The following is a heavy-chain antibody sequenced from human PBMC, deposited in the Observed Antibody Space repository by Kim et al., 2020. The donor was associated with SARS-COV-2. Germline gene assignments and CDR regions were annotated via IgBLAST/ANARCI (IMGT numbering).Heavy chain of an antibody. CDR2: ISSSSSYI. J-gene: IGHJ4*02. CDR1: GFTFSSYS. CDR3: ARDYGVGATTSYFDY. D-gene: IGHD1-26*01. Sequence: GGSLRLSCAASGFTFSSYSMNWVRQAPGKGLEWVSSISSSSSYIYYADSVKGRFTISRDNAKNSLYLQMNSLRAEDTAVYYCARDYGVGATTSYFDYWGQGTLVTVSS. V-gene: IGHV3-21*01.